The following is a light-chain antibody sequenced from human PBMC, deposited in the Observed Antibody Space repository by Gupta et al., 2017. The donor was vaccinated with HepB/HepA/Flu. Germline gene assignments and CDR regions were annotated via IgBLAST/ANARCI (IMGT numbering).Light chain of an antibody. J-gene: IGKJ2*04. CDR2: DAS. CDR3: QQRSYWPMCS. V-gene: IGKV3-11*01. CDR1: QSVRSY. Sequence: EIASTQSPATLSFSPGERSPLSCRASQSVRSYLDWYKQKPSQAPRLLIHDASNSYTGIAARFSGSGCGKDLALTISSREPEDFAVYYCQQRSYWPMCSFGQGTKLEIK.